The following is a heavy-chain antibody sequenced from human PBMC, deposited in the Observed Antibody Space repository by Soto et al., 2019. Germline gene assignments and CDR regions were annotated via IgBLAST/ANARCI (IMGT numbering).Heavy chain of an antibody. CDR2: VSADGYTT. J-gene: IGHJ2*01. D-gene: IGHD3-10*01. V-gene: IGHV3-23*01. Sequence: EVQLLESGGGLAQPGGSLRLSCAASGFTFSNHGMTWVRQAPGKGLEWVSSVSADGYTTYYADSGRGRLTISRDNSGATVYVRMNNLRAEDTALYYCAREASVPSFGEFWFFDLWGRGTQVTVSS. CDR3: AREASVPSFGEFWFFDL. CDR1: GFTFSNHG.